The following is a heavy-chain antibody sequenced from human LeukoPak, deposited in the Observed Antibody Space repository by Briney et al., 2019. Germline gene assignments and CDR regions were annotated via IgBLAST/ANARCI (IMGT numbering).Heavy chain of an antibody. J-gene: IGHJ6*02. CDR2: IKEDGSEK. D-gene: IGHD1-26*01. Sequence: GGSLRLSCAASGFTFSSYWMTWVRQTPGKGLEWVANIKEDGSEKYYVDSVKGRFTISRDNARNSLYLQMNSLRDEDTAVYYCAKRLHSGSYDLFSYYYYGMDVWGQGTTVTVSS. CDR3: AKRLHSGSYDLFSYYYYGMDV. CDR1: GFTFSSYW. V-gene: IGHV3-7*05.